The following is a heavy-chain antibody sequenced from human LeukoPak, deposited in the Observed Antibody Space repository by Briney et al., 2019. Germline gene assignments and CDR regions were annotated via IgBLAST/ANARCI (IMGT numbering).Heavy chain of an antibody. CDR1: GGSISSYDYH. V-gene: IGHV4-30-4*01. J-gene: IGHJ4*02. CDR2: IYYSGST. D-gene: IGHD2-21*02. CDR3: ARVGVTGGLSFLYYFDY. Sequence: SETLSLTCTVSGGSISSYDYHWRWIRQPPGKGLEWIGNIYYSGSTYYSSSLKSRITISIDTSKNQFSLKLSSVTAADTAVYYCARVGVTGGLSFLYYFDYWGQGTLVTVSS.